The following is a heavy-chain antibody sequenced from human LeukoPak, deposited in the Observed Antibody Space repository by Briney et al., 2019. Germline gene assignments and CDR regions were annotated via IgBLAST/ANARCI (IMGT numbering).Heavy chain of an antibody. D-gene: IGHD6-13*01. CDR3: ASMYSSSWYQDYYYYMDV. CDR1: GCSISSSSYY. Sequence: SETLSLTCTVSGCSISSSSYYWSWIRPPPGKGLEWFGYIYYSGSTNYNPSLKSRVTISVDTSKNQFSLKLSSVTAADTAVYYCASMYSSSWYQDYYYYMDVWGKGTTVTVSS. CDR2: IYYSGST. V-gene: IGHV4-61*01. J-gene: IGHJ6*03.